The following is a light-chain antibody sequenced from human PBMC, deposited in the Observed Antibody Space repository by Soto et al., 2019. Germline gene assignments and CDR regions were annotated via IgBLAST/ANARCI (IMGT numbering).Light chain of an antibody. CDR1: QSVTSSN. Sequence: EIVVTQSPATLSLSPGERATLSCSASQSVTSSNFAWYQQKPGQAPRLLIYGTSSRATGIPDRFSGSGSGTDFTLTLSRLEPDDFAVYYCQQYGSSPITFGQGTRLEIK. CDR3: QQYGSSPIT. V-gene: IGKV3-20*01. CDR2: GTS. J-gene: IGKJ5*01.